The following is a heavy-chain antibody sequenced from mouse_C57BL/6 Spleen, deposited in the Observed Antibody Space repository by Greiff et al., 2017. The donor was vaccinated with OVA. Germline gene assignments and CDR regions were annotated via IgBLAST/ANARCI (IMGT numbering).Heavy chain of an antibody. CDR1: GFTFNTYA. D-gene: IGHD1-1*01. Sequence: EVHLVESGGGLVQPKGSLKLSCAASGFTFNTYAMHWVRQAPGKGLEWVARIRSKSSNYATYYADSVKDRFTISRDDSQSMLYLQMNNLKTEDTAMYYCVRGGITTVVAPTEYFDVWRTGTTVTVSS. V-gene: IGHV10-3*01. CDR3: VRGGITTVVAPTEYFDV. CDR2: IRSKSSNYAT. J-gene: IGHJ1*03.